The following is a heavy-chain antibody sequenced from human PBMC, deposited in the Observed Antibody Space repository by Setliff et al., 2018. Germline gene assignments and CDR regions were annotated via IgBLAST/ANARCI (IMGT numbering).Heavy chain of an antibody. Sequence: GASVKVSCKASGYTFTDYYIHWVRQAPGQGLEWMGRINPDSGGTNYAQKFQGRVTMTRDTSITAAYMELSRLGSDDSAVYYCARGPSNYDLLTGCDCWGQGTLVTVSS. CDR2: INPDSGGT. D-gene: IGHD3-9*01. CDR3: ARGPSNYDLLTGCDC. CDR1: GYTFTDYY. V-gene: IGHV1-2*06. J-gene: IGHJ4*02.